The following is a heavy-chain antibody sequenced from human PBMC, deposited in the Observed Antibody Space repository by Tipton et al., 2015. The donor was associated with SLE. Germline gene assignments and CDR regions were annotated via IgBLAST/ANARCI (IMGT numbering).Heavy chain of an antibody. J-gene: IGHJ4*02. D-gene: IGHD3-22*01. CDR3: ARQLTSGYYYEFGY. V-gene: IGHV4-59*01. Sequence: TLSLTCTVSGGSISSYYWSWIRQPPGKGLEWIGYIYYSGSTNYNPSLKSRVTISVDTSKNQFTLKLSSVTAADTAVYYCARQLTSGYYYEFGYWGQGMLVTVSS. CDR2: IYYSGST. CDR1: GGSISSYY.